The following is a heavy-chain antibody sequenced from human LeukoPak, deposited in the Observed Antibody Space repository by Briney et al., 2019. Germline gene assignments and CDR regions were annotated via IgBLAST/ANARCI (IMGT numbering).Heavy chain of an antibody. V-gene: IGHV4-59*01. CDR1: GGSISSYY. J-gene: IGHJ3*02. CDR2: IYDSGST. D-gene: IGHD3-22*01. CDR3: ACLTTADAFDI. Sequence: ASETLSLTCTVSGGSISSYYWSWIRQPPGKGLEWVGYIYDSGSTNYKPSLKIRVPISVDTSKNQFSLKLSSVTAADTAVYYCACLTTADAFDIWGQGTMVTVSS.